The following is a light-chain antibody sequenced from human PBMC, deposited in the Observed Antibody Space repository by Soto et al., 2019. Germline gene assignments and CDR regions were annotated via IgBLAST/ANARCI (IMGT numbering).Light chain of an antibody. CDR3: QQKHNWPPFT. Sequence: EIVMTQSTATLSVSPGERATLSCRASQSVSGNLAWYQQKPGQAPRLLIYGASTRATGVPARFSCSASGTEFTLTISSLQSEDFALSPLQQKHNWPPFTFGGGNKVE. CDR2: GAS. CDR1: QSVSGN. J-gene: IGKJ4*01. V-gene: IGKV3-15*01.